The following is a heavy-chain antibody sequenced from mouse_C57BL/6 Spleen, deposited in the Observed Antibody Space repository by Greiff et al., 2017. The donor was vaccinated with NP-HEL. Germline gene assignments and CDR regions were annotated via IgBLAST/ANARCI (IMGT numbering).Heavy chain of an antibody. CDR2: IYPRSGNT. J-gene: IGHJ3*01. V-gene: IGHV1-81*01. CDR3: ASPSTYYYGSSSLFAY. D-gene: IGHD1-1*01. CDR1: GYTFTSYG. Sequence: VQLQESGAELARPGASVKLSCKASGYTFTSYGISWVKQRTGQGLEWIGEIYPRSGNTYYNEKFKGKATLTADKSSSTAYMELRSLTSEDSAVYFCASPSTYYYGSSSLFAYWGQGTLVTVSA.